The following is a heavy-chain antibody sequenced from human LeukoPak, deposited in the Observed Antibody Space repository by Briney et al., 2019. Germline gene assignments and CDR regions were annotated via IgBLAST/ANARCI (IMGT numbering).Heavy chain of an antibody. J-gene: IGHJ5*02. Sequence: PGGSLRLSCAASGFTFSSYGMHWVRQAPGKGLEWVAVISYDGSNKYYADSVKGRFTISRDNSKNTLYLQMNSLRAEDTAVYYCAKENFDPLGQGTLVTVSS. CDR2: ISYDGSNK. CDR1: GFTFSSYG. CDR3: AKENFDP. V-gene: IGHV3-30*18.